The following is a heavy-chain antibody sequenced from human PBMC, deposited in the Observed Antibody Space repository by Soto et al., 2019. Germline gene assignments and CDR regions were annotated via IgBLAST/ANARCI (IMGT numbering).Heavy chain of an antibody. D-gene: IGHD2-8*02. CDR1: GFSFDDYA. CDR3: AKSTGGTANGLDV. CDR2: ISWNGNTI. V-gene: IGHV3-9*01. J-gene: IGHJ6*02. Sequence: EVQLVESGGGLVQPGRSLRLSCAASGFSFDDYAMHWVRQAPGKGLEWVSGISWNGNTIGYADSVKGRFSSSRDNAKNSLFLEMNSLRAEDRALYYCAKSTGGTANGLDVWGQGTTVTVSS.